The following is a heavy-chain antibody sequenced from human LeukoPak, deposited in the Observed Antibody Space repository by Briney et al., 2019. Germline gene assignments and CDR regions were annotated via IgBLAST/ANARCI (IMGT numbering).Heavy chain of an antibody. D-gene: IGHD4-23*01. CDR2: IYYSGST. Sequence: PSETLSLTCTVSGGSISSSSYYWGWIRQPPGKGLEWIGSIYYSGSTYNNPSLKSRVPISVATSKNQCSLKLSAVTALDRASYYCARRWSNDATVVTTFDSWGQGTLVTVSS. CDR3: ARRWSNDATVVTTFDS. V-gene: IGHV4-39*07. J-gene: IGHJ4*02. CDR1: GGSISSSSYY.